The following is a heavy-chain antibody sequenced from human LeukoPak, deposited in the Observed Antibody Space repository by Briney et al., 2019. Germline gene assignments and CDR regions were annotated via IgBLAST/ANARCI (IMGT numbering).Heavy chain of an antibody. D-gene: IGHD5-18*01. CDR3: ARDRRAAMVTTRWYFDL. CDR1: GGTFSSYA. Sequence: PVKVSCKASGGTFSSYAISWVRQAPGQGLEWMGRIIPILGIANYAQKFQGRVTITADKSTSTAYMELSSLRSEDTAVYYCARDRRAAMVTTRWYFDLWGRGTLVTVSS. J-gene: IGHJ2*01. V-gene: IGHV1-69*04. CDR2: IIPILGIA.